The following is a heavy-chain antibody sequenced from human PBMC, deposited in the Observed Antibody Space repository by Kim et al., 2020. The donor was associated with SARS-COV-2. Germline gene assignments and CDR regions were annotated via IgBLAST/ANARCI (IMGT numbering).Heavy chain of an antibody. CDR1: GFSFSHRW. CDR2: ISPDGGTT. Sequence: GGSLRLSCVASGFSFSHRWMHWVRQTPGKELVWISRISPDGGTTNYADSMQGRFTISRDNARNTLFLHMNSLKIEDAGVYYCARVCSSFDCDIHSWGQGTLVTVSS. D-gene: IGHD2-2*01. J-gene: IGHJ4*02. V-gene: IGHV3-74*01. CDR3: ARVCSSFDCDIHS.